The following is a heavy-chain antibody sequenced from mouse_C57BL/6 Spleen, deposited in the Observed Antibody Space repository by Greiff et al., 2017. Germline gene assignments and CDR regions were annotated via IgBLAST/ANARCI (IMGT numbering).Heavy chain of an antibody. D-gene: IGHD3-2*02. J-gene: IGHJ4*01. CDR1: GYTFTDYY. V-gene: IGHV1-76*01. Sequence: VKLMESGAELVRPGASVKLSCKASGYTFTDYYINWVKQRPGQGLEWIARIYPGSGNTYYTEKFKGKATLTAEKSSSTAYMQLSSLTSEDSAVYFCARELRARDYAMDYWGQGTSVTVSS. CDR3: ARELRARDYAMDY. CDR2: IYPGSGNT.